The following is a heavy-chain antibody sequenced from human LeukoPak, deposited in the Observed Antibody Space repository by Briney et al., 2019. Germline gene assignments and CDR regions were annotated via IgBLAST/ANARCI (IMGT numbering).Heavy chain of an antibody. CDR3: VKDGTTASYFDY. J-gene: IGHJ4*02. Sequence: GRSLRLSCAASGFTFSIYAMYWVRQAPGKGLEWVAFIRFDGSLITYADSVKGRFTISRDNSKNTLYLQMSSLGAEDTAVYYCVKDGTTASYFDYWGQGTLVTVSS. CDR2: IRFDGSLI. V-gene: IGHV3-30*02. CDR1: GFTFSIYA. D-gene: IGHD1-1*01.